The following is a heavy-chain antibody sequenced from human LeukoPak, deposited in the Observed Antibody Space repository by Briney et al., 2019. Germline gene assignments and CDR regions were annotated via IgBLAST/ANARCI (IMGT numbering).Heavy chain of an antibody. CDR2: ISSDGSNK. CDR3: ARGATNDFWSGYGWFGP. D-gene: IGHD3-3*01. CDR1: GFTFSSYT. Sequence: GGSLRLSCAASGFTFSSYTIHWVRQAPGKGLEWVALISSDGSNKFYANSVKGRFTISRDNSKKTVYLQMNSLRGEDTAVYSCARGATNDFWSGYGWFGPWGQGTLVTVSS. J-gene: IGHJ5*02. V-gene: IGHV3-30*04.